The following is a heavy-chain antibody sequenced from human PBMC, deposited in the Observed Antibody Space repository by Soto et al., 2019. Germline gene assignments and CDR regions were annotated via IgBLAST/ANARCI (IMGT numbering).Heavy chain of an antibody. V-gene: IGHV1-3*01. D-gene: IGHD6-13*01. Sequence: ASVKVSCKASGYTFTSYAMHWVRQAPGQRPEWMGWINAGNGNTKYSQKLQGRVIITRDTSASTAYMELSSLRSEDTAVYYCARAAAGPWGDYYCYYGMDVWDPGTTVTVYS. CDR2: INAGNGNT. CDR3: ARAAAGPWGDYYCYYGMDV. J-gene: IGHJ6*02. CDR1: GYTFTSYA.